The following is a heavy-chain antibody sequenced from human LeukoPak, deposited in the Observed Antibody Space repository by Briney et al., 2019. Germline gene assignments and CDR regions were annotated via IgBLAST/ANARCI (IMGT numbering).Heavy chain of an antibody. CDR1: GFTVSSNY. Sequence: QAGGSLRLSCAASGFTVSSNYMSWVRQAPGKGLEWVSVIYSGGSTYYADSVKGRFTISRDNSKNTLYLQMNSLRAEDTAVYYCAKEGPVTVTTDGFDPWGQGTLVTVSS. V-gene: IGHV3-53*01. D-gene: IGHD4-17*01. J-gene: IGHJ5*02. CDR2: IYSGGST. CDR3: AKEGPVTVTTDGFDP.